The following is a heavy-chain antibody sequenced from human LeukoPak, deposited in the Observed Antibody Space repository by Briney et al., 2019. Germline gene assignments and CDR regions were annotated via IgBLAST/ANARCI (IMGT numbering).Heavy chain of an antibody. J-gene: IGHJ5*02. V-gene: IGHV1-69*13. Sequence: SVKVSCKASGGTFSSYAISWVRQAPGQGLEWMGGIIPIFGTANYAQKFQGRVTITADESTSTAYMELSSLRSEDTAVYYCATAYYYGSGSYYRSWFDPWGQGTLVTVSS. CDR3: ATAYYYGSGSYYRSWFDP. CDR2: IIPIFGTA. D-gene: IGHD3-10*01. CDR1: GGTFSSYA.